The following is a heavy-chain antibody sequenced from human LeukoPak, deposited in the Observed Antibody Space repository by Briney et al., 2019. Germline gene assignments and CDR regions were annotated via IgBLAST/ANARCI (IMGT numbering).Heavy chain of an antibody. V-gene: IGHV4-34*01. D-gene: IGHD5-12*01. CDR1: GGSFSGYY. CDR3: ARDIVATNDYYYYMDV. CDR2: INHSGST. Sequence: SETLSLTCAVYGGSFSGYYWSWIRQPPGEGLEWIGEINHSGSTNYNPSLKSRVTISVDTSKNQFSLKLSSVTAADTAVYYCARDIVATNDYYYYMDVWGKGTTVTVSS. J-gene: IGHJ6*03.